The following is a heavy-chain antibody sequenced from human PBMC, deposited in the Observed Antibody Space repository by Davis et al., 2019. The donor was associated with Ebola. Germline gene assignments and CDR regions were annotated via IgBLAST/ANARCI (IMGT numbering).Heavy chain of an antibody. D-gene: IGHD6-19*01. J-gene: IGHJ6*02. CDR3: ARDKRSSWYGGMDV. Sequence: GESLKIPCAAPEFIFSNYAMNWVRQAPGKGLEWVSSIMSSDTTIYYSDPVKGRFTVSRDNAKNSLYLQMNSLRAEDTAVYYCARDKRSSWYGGMDVWGQGTTVTVSS. V-gene: IGHV3-48*04. CDR2: IMSSDTTI. CDR1: EFIFSNYA.